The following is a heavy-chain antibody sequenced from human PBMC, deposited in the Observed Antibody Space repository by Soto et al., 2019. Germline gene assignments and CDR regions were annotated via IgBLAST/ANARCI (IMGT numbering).Heavy chain of an antibody. CDR2: IYYSGST. CDR1: GGSSSSYY. V-gene: IGHV4-59*01. CDR3: AGYGGYRFDY. D-gene: IGHD5-12*01. J-gene: IGHJ4*02. Sequence: LSLTCTVSGGSSSSYYWSWIRQPPGKGLEWIGYIYYSGSTNYNPSLKSRVTISVDTSKNQFSLKLSSVTAADTAVYYCAGYGGYRFDYWGQGTLVTVSS.